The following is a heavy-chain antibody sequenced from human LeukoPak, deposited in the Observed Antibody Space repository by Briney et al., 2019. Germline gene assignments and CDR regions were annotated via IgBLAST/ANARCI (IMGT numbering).Heavy chain of an antibody. CDR3: ARGNNENYYDWFDP. CDR2: INPGDSDT. V-gene: IGHV5-51*01. Sequence: GESLKISCKGSGYKFTSFWIGWVRPMPGKGLEWMGLINPGDSDTRYSPSFQGQVTISADKSVSTVYLQWSRVKASDTAMYYCARGNNENYYDWFDPWGQGTLVTVSS. CDR1: GYKFTSFW. J-gene: IGHJ5*02. D-gene: IGHD3-22*01.